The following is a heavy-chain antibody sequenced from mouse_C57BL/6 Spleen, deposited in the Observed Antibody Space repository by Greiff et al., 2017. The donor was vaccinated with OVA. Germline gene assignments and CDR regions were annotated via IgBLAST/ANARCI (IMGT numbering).Heavy chain of an antibody. V-gene: IGHV1-80*01. J-gene: IGHJ4*01. Sequence: QVQLQQSGAELVKPGASVKISCKASGYAFSSYWMNWVKQRPGKGLEWIGQIYPGDGDTNYNGKFKGKATLTADKSSSTAYMQLSSLTSEDSAVYFCASPSMITIPYYAMDYWGQGTSVTVSS. D-gene: IGHD2-4*01. CDR1: GYAFSSYW. CDR2: IYPGDGDT. CDR3: ASPSMITIPYYAMDY.